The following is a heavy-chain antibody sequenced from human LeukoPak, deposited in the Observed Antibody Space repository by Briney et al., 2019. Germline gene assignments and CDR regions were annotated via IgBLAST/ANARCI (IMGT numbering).Heavy chain of an antibody. CDR3: ARGAGLDAFDI. J-gene: IGHJ3*02. Sequence: GGSLRLSCAASGFTFSSYGMHWVRQAPGKGREWVAVIWYDGSNKYYADSVKGRFTISRDNSKNTLYLQMNSLRAEDTAVYYCARGAGLDAFDIWGQGTMVTVSS. CDR1: GFTFSSYG. CDR2: IWYDGSNK. V-gene: IGHV3-33*01.